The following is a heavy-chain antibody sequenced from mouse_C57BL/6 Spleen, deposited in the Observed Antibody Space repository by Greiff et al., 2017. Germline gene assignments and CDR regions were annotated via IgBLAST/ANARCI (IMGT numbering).Heavy chain of an antibody. CDR2: INPYNGGT. Sequence: VQLQQSGPVLVKPGASVKMSCKASGYTFTDYYMNWVKQSHGKSLEWIGVINPYNGGTSYNQKFKGKATLTVDKSSSTAYMELNILTSEDSAVYYCARWDGYLDYWGQGTTLTVSS. V-gene: IGHV1-19*01. D-gene: IGHD2-3*01. CDR3: ARWDGYLDY. CDR1: GYTFTDYY. J-gene: IGHJ2*01.